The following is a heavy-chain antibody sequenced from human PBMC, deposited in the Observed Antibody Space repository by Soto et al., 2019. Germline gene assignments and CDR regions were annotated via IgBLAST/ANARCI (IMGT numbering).Heavy chain of an antibody. CDR2: ISPKSTYR. J-gene: IGHJ4*02. D-gene: IGHD2-21*01. CDR1: GFPFSDYY. V-gene: IGHV3-11*06. Sequence: SLKISCATSGFPFSDYYMSWIRQAPGKGLEWLSHISPKSTYRNYADSVKGRFTISRDSTKSSLFLQMNSLGVEDTAVYYCARGGGGGLFEHWGQGVLVTVS. CDR3: ARGGGGGLFEH.